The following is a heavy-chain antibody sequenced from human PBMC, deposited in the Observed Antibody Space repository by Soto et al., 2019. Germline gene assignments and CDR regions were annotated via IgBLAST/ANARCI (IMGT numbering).Heavy chain of an antibody. CDR1: GFSFSSYA. V-gene: IGHV3-66*04. J-gene: IGHJ4*02. D-gene: IGHD5-12*01. Sequence: GGSLRLSCAASGFSFSSYAMSWVRQAPGKGLEWVSVIYSGGSTYYADSVKGRFTISRDNSKNTLYLQMNSLRAEDTAVYYCARQRWLHSYFDYWGQGTLVTVSS. CDR3: ARQRWLHSYFDY. CDR2: IYSGGST.